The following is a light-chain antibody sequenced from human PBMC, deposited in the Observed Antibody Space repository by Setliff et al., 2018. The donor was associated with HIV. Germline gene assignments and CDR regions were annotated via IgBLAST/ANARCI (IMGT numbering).Light chain of an antibody. J-gene: IGLJ3*02. V-gene: IGLV2-23*02. Sequence: QSALTQPASVSGSLGQSITISCTGTNSDLGSYDLVSWFQQHPGKAPKLIIYQVTKSPSGVSNRFSGSKTGNTASLTISGLQADDEADYYCSSYAGVSNVLFGGGTKVTVL. CDR1: NSDLGSYDL. CDR3: SSYAGVSNVL. CDR2: QVT.